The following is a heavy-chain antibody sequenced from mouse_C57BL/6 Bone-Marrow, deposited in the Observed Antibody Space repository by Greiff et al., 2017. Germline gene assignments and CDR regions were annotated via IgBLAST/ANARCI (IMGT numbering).Heavy chain of an antibody. D-gene: IGHD1-1*01. CDR1: GYTFTDYE. J-gene: IGHJ2*01. CDR2: IDPETGGT. CDR3: TRPPGSSFDY. Sequence: QVQLQQSGAELVRPGASVTLSCKASGYTFTDYEMHWVKQTPVHGLEWIGAIDPETGGTAYNQKFKGKAILTADKSSSTAYMELRSLTSEDSAVYYCTRPPGSSFDYWGQGTTLTVSS. V-gene: IGHV1-15*01.